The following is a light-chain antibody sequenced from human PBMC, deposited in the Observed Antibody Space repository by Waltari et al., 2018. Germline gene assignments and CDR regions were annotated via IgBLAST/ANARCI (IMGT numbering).Light chain of an antibody. Sequence: EIVMTQSPVTLSVSPGERATLSCRASQSVGTKLAWYQQKPGQAPRLLIYGASTRATGIAARFSGTGSGREFTLTINSLQSEDVAIYYCQQYSNWPPWTFGQGTTV. CDR3: QQYSNWPPWT. CDR1: QSVGTK. CDR2: GAS. J-gene: IGKJ1*01. V-gene: IGKV3-15*01.